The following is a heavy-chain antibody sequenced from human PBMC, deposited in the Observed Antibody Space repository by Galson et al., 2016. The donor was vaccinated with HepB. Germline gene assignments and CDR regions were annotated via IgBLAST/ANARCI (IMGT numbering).Heavy chain of an antibody. CDR1: GFTFNYYG. CDR2: ISSHNSNT. J-gene: IGHJ4*02. V-gene: IGHV3-11*06. D-gene: IGHD4-17*01. CDR3: VRGAGAYAPHFDY. Sequence: SLRLSCEASGFTFNYYGMIWVRQAPGKGLEWVSFISSHNSNTNYADSVNGRFTISRDNAYNSPYLQMNSLRVEDTAVYYCVRGAGAYAPHFDYWGQGTLVTVSS.